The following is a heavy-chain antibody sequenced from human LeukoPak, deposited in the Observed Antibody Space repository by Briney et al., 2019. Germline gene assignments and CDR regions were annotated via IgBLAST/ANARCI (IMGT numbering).Heavy chain of an antibody. D-gene: IGHD3-3*01. V-gene: IGHV1-2*02. CDR1: GYTFTGYY. CDR3: ARDPGDFWSCYIKHDAFDI. CDR2: INPNSGGT. Sequence: ASVKVSCKASGYTFTGYYMHCVRQAPGQGLEWMGWINPNSGGTNYAQQFQGRVTMTRDTSISTAYMELSRLRSDDTAVYYCARDPGDFWSCYIKHDAFDIWGQGTMVTVSS. J-gene: IGHJ3*02.